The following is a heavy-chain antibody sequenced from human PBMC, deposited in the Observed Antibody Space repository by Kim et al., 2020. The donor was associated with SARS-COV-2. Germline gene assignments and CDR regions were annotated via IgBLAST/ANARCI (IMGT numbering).Heavy chain of an antibody. Sequence: AQKFQGRVTMTRDTSISTAYMGLSRLRSDDTAVYYCARTMDVDIVATFSYWGQGTLVTVSS. J-gene: IGHJ4*02. CDR3: ARTMDVDIVATFSY. V-gene: IGHV1-2*02. D-gene: IGHD5-12*01.